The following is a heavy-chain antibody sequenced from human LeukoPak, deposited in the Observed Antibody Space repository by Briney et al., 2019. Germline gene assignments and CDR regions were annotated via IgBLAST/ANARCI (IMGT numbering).Heavy chain of an antibody. D-gene: IGHD2-15*01. J-gene: IGHJ4*02. Sequence: GASVTVSCTASGYTFSSYDINWVRQAPGQGREWMGWMNPDSTNTGYAQKFQGRVTITRDTSLSTAYMELSSLTSEDTAVYYCARVPSLGYCSGGSCYRFDHWGQGTLVAVSS. CDR1: GYTFSSYD. V-gene: IGHV1-8*01. CDR2: MNPDSTNT. CDR3: ARVPSLGYCSGGSCYRFDH.